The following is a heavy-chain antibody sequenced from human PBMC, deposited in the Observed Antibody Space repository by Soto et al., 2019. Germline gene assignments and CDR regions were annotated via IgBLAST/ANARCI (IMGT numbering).Heavy chain of an antibody. V-gene: IGHV4-4*07. CDR2: IYASGST. CDR3: ARDFGVPRMDV. D-gene: IGHD3-3*01. Sequence: SETLSLTGTVSGASISTYYWNWIRQPAGKGLEWIGRIYASGSTNYNPSFKSRVTVSVDTSKNQFSLRLTSVTAADTAVYYCARDFGVPRMDVWGQGTTVTVSS. J-gene: IGHJ6*02. CDR1: GASISTYY.